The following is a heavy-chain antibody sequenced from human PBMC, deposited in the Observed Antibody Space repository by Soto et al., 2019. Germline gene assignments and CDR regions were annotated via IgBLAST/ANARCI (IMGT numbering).Heavy chain of an antibody. CDR2: IYSGGST. CDR3: ARGSGYHHPPLDY. D-gene: IGHD3-3*01. CDR1: GFTVNNNF. J-gene: IGHJ4*02. Sequence: EVQLVESGGGLIQPGGSLRLSCAASGFTVNNNFMNWVRQAPGKGLEWVSIIYSGGSTYYADSVKGRFTISRDNSKNTLYLQMNSLRVEDTAVYYCARGSGYHHPPLDYWGQGTLVTVSS. V-gene: IGHV3-53*01.